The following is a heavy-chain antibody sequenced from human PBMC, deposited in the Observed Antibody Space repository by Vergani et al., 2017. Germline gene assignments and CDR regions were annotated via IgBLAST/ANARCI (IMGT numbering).Heavy chain of an antibody. J-gene: IGHJ4*02. Sequence: QVQLVKSGGGVVQPGRSLRLSCAASGFTFSSYGMHWVRQAPGKGLEWVAVISYDGSNKYYADSVKGRFTISRDNSKNTLYLQMNSLRAEDTAVYYCAKDLIYDYVWGSYRYPPWYFDYWGQGTLVTVSS. CDR2: ISYDGSNK. CDR1: GFTFSSYG. V-gene: IGHV3-30*18. D-gene: IGHD3-16*02. CDR3: AKDLIYDYVWGSYRYPPWYFDY.